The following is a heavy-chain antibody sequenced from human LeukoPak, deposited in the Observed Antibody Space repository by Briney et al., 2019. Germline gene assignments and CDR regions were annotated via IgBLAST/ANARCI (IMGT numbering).Heavy chain of an antibody. J-gene: IGHJ4*02. CDR1: GFTFSSYA. CDR3: AKDRSQWLVWDKYYFDY. D-gene: IGHD6-19*01. Sequence: GGSLRLSCAASGFTFSSYAMSWVRQAPGKGLEWVSTISTSGGSTYYADSVKGRFTISRDNSKNTLYLQMNSLRAEDTAVYYCAKDRSQWLVWDKYYFDYWGQGTLVAVSS. CDR2: ISTSGGST. V-gene: IGHV3-23*01.